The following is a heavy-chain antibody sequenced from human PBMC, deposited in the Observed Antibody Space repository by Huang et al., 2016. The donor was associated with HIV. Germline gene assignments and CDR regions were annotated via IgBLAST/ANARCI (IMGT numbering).Heavy chain of an antibody. Sequence: QVQLVESGGGVVQPGGSLRLSCAASGFTFSSSGLHWVRQATGKGMEWVAVIANDGGNKYYAESVKGRFTISRDNSKNTLDLQTNSLRPEDTAVHYCARGPPYINYYSGHTFDIWGQGTMVTVSS. D-gene: IGHD3-10*01. J-gene: IGHJ3*02. CDR2: IANDGGNK. V-gene: IGHV3-30*02. CDR3: ARGPPYINYYSGHTFDI. CDR1: GFTFSSSG.